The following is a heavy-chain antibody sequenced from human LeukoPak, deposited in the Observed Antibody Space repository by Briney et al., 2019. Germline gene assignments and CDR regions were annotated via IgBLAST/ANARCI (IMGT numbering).Heavy chain of an antibody. J-gene: IGHJ5*02. Sequence: GGSLRLSCAASGFTFSSYAMSWVRQAPGKGLEWVSAISGSGGSTYYADSVKGRFTISRDNSKNTLYLQMNSLRAEDTAVYYCAGSCYVDNWFDPWGQGTLVTVSS. D-gene: IGHD1-26*01. CDR3: AGSCYVDNWFDP. CDR2: ISGSGGST. V-gene: IGHV3-23*01. CDR1: GFTFSSYA.